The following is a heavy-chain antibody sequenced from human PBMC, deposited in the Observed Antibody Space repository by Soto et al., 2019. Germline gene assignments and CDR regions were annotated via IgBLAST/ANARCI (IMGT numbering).Heavy chain of an antibody. CDR2: IYWDDDK. CDR3: AHSQRERVFQL. CDR1: GFSLSTSGVG. V-gene: IGHV2-5*02. J-gene: IGHJ1*01. Sequence: QITLKESGPTLVKPTQTLTLTCTFSGFSLSTSGVGVGWIRQPPGKALEWLALIYWDDDKRYSPSLKSRLTPPKDTSTNHVVLTMPHIDPVDTATSYCAHSQRERVFQLWGQGPLVTVSS.